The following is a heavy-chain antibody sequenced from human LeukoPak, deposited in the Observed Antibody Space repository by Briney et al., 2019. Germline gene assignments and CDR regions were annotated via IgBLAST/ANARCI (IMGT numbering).Heavy chain of an antibody. D-gene: IGHD6-25*01. CDR2: IIPIFGTA. J-gene: IGHJ3*02. CDR1: GGTFSSYA. CDR3: ARGYSSVDAFDI. V-gene: IGHV1-69*13. Sequence: ASVKVSCKASGGTFSSYAISWVRQAPGQGLEWMGGIIPIFGTANYAQKFQGRVTITADESTSTAYMELSSLRSEDTAVYYCARGYSSVDAFDIWGQGTMVTVSS.